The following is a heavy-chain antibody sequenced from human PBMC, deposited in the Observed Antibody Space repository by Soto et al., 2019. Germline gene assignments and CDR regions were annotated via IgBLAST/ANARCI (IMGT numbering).Heavy chain of an antibody. CDR2: ISGSGGST. V-gene: IGHV3-23*01. CDR1: GFNYSSYA. Sequence: GGSLRLSCAASGFNYSSYAMSWVRQAPGKGLEWVSAISGSGGSTYYADSVEGRFTISRDNSKNTLYLQMNSLRAEDTAVYYCAKDFRFTPESMDVWGQGTTVTVSS. D-gene: IGHD3-3*01. J-gene: IGHJ6*02. CDR3: AKDFRFTPESMDV.